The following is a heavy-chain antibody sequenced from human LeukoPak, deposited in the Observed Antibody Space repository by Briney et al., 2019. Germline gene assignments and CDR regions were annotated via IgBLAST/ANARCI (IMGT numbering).Heavy chain of an antibody. Sequence: GASVKVSCKASGYIFINYGISWVRQAPGQGLEWIGWINAYNGDTNYAQKLQGRVTMTTDTSRSTAYMELRSLRSDDTAVYYCARDRGTGWYTDYWGQGTLVTVSS. J-gene: IGHJ4*02. V-gene: IGHV1-18*01. CDR3: ARDRGTGWYTDY. D-gene: IGHD6-19*01. CDR2: INAYNGDT. CDR1: GYIFINYG.